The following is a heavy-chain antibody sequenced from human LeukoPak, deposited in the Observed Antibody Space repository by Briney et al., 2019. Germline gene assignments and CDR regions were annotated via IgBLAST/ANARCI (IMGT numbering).Heavy chain of an antibody. CDR1: GFNFSTYA. J-gene: IGHJ4*02. D-gene: IGHD5-12*01. Sequence: GGSLRLSCAASGFNFSTYAMSWVRQAPGKGLEWVSGISSSGESTYYADSVKGRVTVSRDNSKNTLYLQMSSLRAEDTAVYYCVHSGYDSDYWGQGTLVTVSS. CDR3: VHSGYDSDY. V-gene: IGHV3-23*01. CDR2: ISSSGEST.